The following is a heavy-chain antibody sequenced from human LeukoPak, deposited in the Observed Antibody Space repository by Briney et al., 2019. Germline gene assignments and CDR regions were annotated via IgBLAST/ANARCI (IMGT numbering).Heavy chain of an antibody. CDR1: GASISSSSYS. CDR2: ISYGGST. V-gene: IGHV4-39*01. Sequence: SETLSLTCTVSGASISSSSYSWGWIRQPPGKGLEWIASISYGGSTYYNPSLKSRVTVFVDTPKNEFSLKLTFVTAADTAVYYCARPYFGYNTGWTIDSWGQGTLVTVSS. CDR3: ARPYFGYNTGWTIDS. J-gene: IGHJ4*02. D-gene: IGHD6-19*01.